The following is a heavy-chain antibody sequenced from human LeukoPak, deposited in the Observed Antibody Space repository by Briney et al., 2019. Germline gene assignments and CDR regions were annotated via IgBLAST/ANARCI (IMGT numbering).Heavy chain of an antibody. D-gene: IGHD4-11*01. J-gene: IGHJ4*02. CDR2: TYYRSKWHN. V-gene: IGHV6-1*01. CDR3: AGTTDYSSFLAF. Sequence: SQTLSLTCAVSGDSVSSSSAVWNWIRQSPSRGLEWLGRTYYRSKWHNEYAESVKSRISITSDTSKNQFSLQLNSVTPEDTAEYFCAGTTDYSSFLAFWGQGTLVTVSS. CDR1: GDSVSSSSAV.